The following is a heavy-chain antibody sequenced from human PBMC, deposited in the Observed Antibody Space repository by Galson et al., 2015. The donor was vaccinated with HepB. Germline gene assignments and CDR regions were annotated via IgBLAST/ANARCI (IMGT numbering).Heavy chain of an antibody. J-gene: IGHJ6*02. CDR2: ISAYNGNT. Sequence: SVKVSCKASGYTFTCYGISWVRQAPGRGLEWMGWISAYNGNTNYAQKLQGRVTMTTDTSTSTAYMELRSLRSDDTAVYYCASGKQQLVPNYYYYGMDVWGQGTTVTVSS. CDR1: GYTFTCYG. V-gene: IGHV1-18*04. CDR3: ASGKQQLVPNYYYYGMDV. D-gene: IGHD6-13*01.